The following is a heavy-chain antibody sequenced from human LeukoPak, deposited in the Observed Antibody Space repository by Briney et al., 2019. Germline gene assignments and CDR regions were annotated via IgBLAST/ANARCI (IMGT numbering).Heavy chain of an antibody. D-gene: IGHD3-22*01. CDR2: ISTTSSYI. J-gene: IGHJ4*02. Sequence: PGGSLRLSCAASGFTFSSYGMNWVRQAPGKGLEWVSSISTTSSYIYHADSVKGRFAISRDNAKNSLYLQMNRLRAEDTAVYYCARTHSDYDSSGLDYWGQGTLVTVSS. CDR3: ARTHSDYDSSGLDY. CDR1: GFTFSSYG. V-gene: IGHV3-21*01.